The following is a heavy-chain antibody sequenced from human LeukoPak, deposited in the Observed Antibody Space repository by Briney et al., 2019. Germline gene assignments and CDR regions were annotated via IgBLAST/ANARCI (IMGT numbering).Heavy chain of an antibody. J-gene: IGHJ4*02. D-gene: IGHD1-26*01. CDR1: GYTFFNYG. CDR2: ISAYNGNT. CDR3: ARGSIVGATFDYFDY. Sequence: GASVKVSCKASGYTFFNYGITWVRQAPGQGLEWMGWISAYNGNTDYAQKFQGRVTMTTDTSTTTSYMELTSLISDDTAVYYCARGSIVGATFDYFDYWGQGTLVTVSS. V-gene: IGHV1-18*01.